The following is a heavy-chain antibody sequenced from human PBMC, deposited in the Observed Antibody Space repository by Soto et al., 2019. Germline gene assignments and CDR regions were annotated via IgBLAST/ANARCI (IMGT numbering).Heavy chain of an antibody. Sequence: GGSLRLSCAASGFTFSSYAMSWVRQAPGKGLEWVSAISGSGGSTYYADSVKGRFTISRDNSKNTLYLQMNSLRAEDTAVYYCAKDGNPIPYLTGYYRLGWFDPWGQGTLVTVSS. D-gene: IGHD3-9*01. CDR1: GFTFSSYA. J-gene: IGHJ5*02. CDR3: AKDGNPIPYLTGYYRLGWFDP. CDR2: ISGSGGST. V-gene: IGHV3-23*01.